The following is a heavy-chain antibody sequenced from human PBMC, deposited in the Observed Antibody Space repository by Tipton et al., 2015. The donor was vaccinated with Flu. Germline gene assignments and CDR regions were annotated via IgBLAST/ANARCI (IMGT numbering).Heavy chain of an antibody. D-gene: IGHD5-18*01. CDR1: GYTFTSYG. J-gene: IGHJ6*02. CDR2: ISAYNGNT. CDR3: ARDEDTAVVLEGYYYYGMDV. V-gene: IGHV1-18*01. Sequence: QLVQSGAEVKKPGASVKVSCKASGYTFTSYGISWVRQAPGQGLEWMGWISAYNGNTNYAQKLQGRVTMTTDTSTSTAYMELRSLRSDDTAVYYCARDEDTAVVLEGYYYYGMDVWGQGTTVTVSS.